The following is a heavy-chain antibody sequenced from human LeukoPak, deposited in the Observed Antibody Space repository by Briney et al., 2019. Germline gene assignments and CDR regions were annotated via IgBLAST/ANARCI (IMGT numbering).Heavy chain of an antibody. CDR3: ALTISVAGSNWFDP. Sequence: SETLSLTCTVSGGSISSYYWSWIRRPPGKGLEWIGYIYHSGSTNYNPSLKSRVTISVDTSKKQFSLKLSSVTAADTAVYYCALTISVAGSNWFDPWGQGTLVTVSS. J-gene: IGHJ5*02. D-gene: IGHD6-19*01. CDR1: GGSISSYY. CDR2: IYHSGST. V-gene: IGHV4-59*01.